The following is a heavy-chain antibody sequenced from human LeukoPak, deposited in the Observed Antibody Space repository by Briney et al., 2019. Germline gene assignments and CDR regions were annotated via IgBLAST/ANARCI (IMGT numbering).Heavy chain of an antibody. CDR2: ISSSSSYI. CDR1: GFTFSSYS. CDR3: AREETLYGDYQCGAQFDY. J-gene: IGHJ4*02. D-gene: IGHD4-17*01. Sequence: GGSLRLSCAASGFTFSSYSMNWVRQAPGKGLEWVSSISSSSSYIYYADSVKGRFTISRDNAKNSLYLQMNSLRAEDTAVYYCAREETLYGDYQCGAQFDYWGQGTLVTVSS. V-gene: IGHV3-21*01.